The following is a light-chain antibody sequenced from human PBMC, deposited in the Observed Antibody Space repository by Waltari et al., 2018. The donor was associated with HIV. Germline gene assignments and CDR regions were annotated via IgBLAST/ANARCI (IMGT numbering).Light chain of an antibody. CDR2: DDT. V-gene: IGLV3-21*02. CDR3: QSTDISGTHVV. Sequence: SYVLTQPPSVSVAPGQTARISCGGNNSGLKSVHWSQQKPGQAPVLVVYDDTDRPSGIPVRFSGSTSGTTVTLTIRGVQPEDEADYYCQSTDISGTHVVFGGGTKLTVL. CDR1: NSGLKS. J-gene: IGLJ2*01.